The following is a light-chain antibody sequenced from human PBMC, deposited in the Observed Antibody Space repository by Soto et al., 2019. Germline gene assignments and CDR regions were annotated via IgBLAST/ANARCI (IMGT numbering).Light chain of an antibody. CDR2: GAS. CDR1: QSVTSSY. V-gene: IGKV3-20*01. CDR3: QQYSTSRLT. Sequence: EIVLTQSPGTLSLSPGERATLSCRASQSVTSSYLAWYQQKPGQAPRLLISGASSRATGIPDRFSGSGSGTDFTLTISRLEPEDFAVYYCQQYSTSRLTFGGGNKVDIK. J-gene: IGKJ4*01.